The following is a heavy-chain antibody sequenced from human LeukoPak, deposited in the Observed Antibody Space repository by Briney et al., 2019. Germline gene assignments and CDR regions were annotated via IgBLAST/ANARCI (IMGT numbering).Heavy chain of an antibody. D-gene: IGHD3-22*01. CDR1: GFTFKNYA. J-gene: IGHJ4*02. CDR2: IYYNGNP. Sequence: PGESLRLSCAASGFTFKNYAMNWVRQAPGKGLEWIGQIYYNGNPDYNPSLKSRVTISVDTSKNQFSLRLRSVTAADTAVYFCANNRYHSDFNGYWNLFDNWGQGTLVAVSS. CDR3: ANNRYHSDFNGYWNLFDN. V-gene: IGHV4-59*08.